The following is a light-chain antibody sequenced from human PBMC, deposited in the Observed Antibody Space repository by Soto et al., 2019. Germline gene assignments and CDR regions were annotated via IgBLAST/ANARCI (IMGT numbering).Light chain of an antibody. Sequence: ALTQPASVSGSPGQSITISCTGTSSDVGGYNYVSWYQQHPGKAPKLMIYEVNNRPSGVSNRFSGSKSGNTASLTISGLQAEDEADYYCSSYTSSSTLVVFGGGTKLTVL. CDR3: SSYTSSSTLVV. V-gene: IGLV2-14*01. J-gene: IGLJ2*01. CDR1: SSDVGGYNY. CDR2: EVN.